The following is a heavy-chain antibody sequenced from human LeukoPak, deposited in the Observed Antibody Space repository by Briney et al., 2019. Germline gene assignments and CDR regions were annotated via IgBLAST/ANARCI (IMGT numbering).Heavy chain of an antibody. CDR3: ARNSYGSGSYYKPMDV. J-gene: IGHJ6*03. V-gene: IGHV3-33*01. Sequence: PGGSLRLSCVASGFTFRSYGMRWVRQAPGKGLEWLSLLWYDGSNEYYADSVKGRFTISRDNSKNTLYLQMNSLRAEDTALYYCARNSYGSGSYYKPMDVWGKGTTVTVSS. CDR1: GFTFRSYG. D-gene: IGHD3-10*01. CDR2: LWYDGSNE.